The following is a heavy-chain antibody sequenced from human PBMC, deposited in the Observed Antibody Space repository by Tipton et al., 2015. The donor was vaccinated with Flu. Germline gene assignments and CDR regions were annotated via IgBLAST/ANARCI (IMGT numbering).Heavy chain of an antibody. V-gene: IGHV3-9*01. CDR2: ISWNSGSI. CDR3: AKDRGVRAAAGTNFDY. D-gene: IGHD6-13*01. CDR1: GFTFDDYA. J-gene: IGHJ4*02. Sequence: SLRLSCAASGFTFDDYAMHWVRQAPGKGLEWVSGISWNSGSIGYADSVKGRFTISRDNAKNSLYLQMNSLRAEDTALYYCAKDRGVRAAAGTNFDYWGQGTLVTVSS.